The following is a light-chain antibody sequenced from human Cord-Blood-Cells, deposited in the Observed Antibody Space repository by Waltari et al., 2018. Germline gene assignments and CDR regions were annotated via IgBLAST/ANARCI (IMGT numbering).Light chain of an antibody. Sequence: EIVLTQSPGTLSLSPGESAPLSCRASQSVSSSYLAWYQQKPGQAPRLLIYGASSRATGIPDRFSGSGSGTDFTLTISRLEPEDFAVYYCQQYGSSLFTWTFGQGTKVEIK. CDR3: QQYGSSLFTWT. CDR2: GAS. CDR1: QSVSSSY. J-gene: IGKJ1*01. V-gene: IGKV3-20*01.